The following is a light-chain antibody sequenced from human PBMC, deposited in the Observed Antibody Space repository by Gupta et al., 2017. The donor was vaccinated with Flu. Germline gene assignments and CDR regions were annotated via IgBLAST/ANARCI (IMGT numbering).Light chain of an antibody. J-gene: IGKJ4*01. V-gene: IGKV3-11*01. CDR1: QSVSSY. CDR2: YAS. Sequence: DIVLSQSPATLSLSPGGRATLSCRASQSVSSYLAWYQQKPSQAPRLLIYYASNRATGIPARCSGSSSGADFSLTIISIEPEDFAVDYCQQRSNGPPLTFGGGTKVEIK. CDR3: QQRSNGPPLT.